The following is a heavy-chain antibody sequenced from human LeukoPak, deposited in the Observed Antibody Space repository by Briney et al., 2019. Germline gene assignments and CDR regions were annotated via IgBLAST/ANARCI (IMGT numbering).Heavy chain of an antibody. Sequence: PGGSLRLSCAASGFTFSSYAMHWVRQAPGKGLEWVAVISYDGSNKYYADSVKGRFTISRDNSKNTLYLQMNSLRAEDTAVYYCAPAVDTAQGASWGQGTLVTVSS. J-gene: IGHJ5*02. CDR2: ISYDGSNK. CDR3: APAVDTAQGAS. D-gene: IGHD5-18*01. CDR1: GFTFSSYA. V-gene: IGHV3-30*14.